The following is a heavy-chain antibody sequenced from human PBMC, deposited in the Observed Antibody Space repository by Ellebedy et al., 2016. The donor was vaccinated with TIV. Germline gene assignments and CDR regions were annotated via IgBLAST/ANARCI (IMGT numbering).Heavy chain of an antibody. V-gene: IGHV3-49*04. CDR1: GFTFGDFA. CDR3: TREAANWNYPYYYYNGMDV. D-gene: IGHD1-7*01. Sequence: GESLKISCTASGFTFGDFAISWVRQAPGKGLEWVGFIGSKGYGGTTQYAASVKGRFTISRDDSKSIAYLQMNSLKTEDTALHYCTREAANWNYPYYYYNGMDVWGQGTTVTVSS. CDR2: IGSKGYGGTT. J-gene: IGHJ6*02.